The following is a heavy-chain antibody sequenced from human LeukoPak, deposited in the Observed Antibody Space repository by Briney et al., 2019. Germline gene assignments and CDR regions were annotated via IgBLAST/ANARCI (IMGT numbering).Heavy chain of an antibody. CDR2: ISGSGGST. Sequence: GGSLRLSCAASGFTFSSYAMGWVRQAPGKGLEWVSAISGSGGSTYYADSVKGRFTISRDNSKNTLYLQMNSLRAEDTAVYYWAKDTITIFGVVTQKDYWGQGTLVTVSS. J-gene: IGHJ4*02. CDR1: GFTFSSYA. CDR3: AKDTITIFGVVTQKDY. D-gene: IGHD3-3*01. V-gene: IGHV3-23*01.